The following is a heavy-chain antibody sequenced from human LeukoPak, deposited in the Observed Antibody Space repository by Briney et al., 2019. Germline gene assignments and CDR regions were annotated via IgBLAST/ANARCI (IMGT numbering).Heavy chain of an antibody. CDR3: ARHGLPRYCSGGSCYSVWLPHNWFDP. D-gene: IGHD2-15*01. CDR2: INHSGST. V-gene: IGHV4-34*01. J-gene: IGHJ5*02. CDR1: GGSFSGYY. Sequence: SETLSLTCAVYGGSFSGYYWSWIRQPPGKGLEWIGEINHSGSTNYNPSLKSRVTISVDTSKNQLSLKLSSVTAADTAVYYCARHGLPRYCSGGSCYSVWLPHNWFDPWGQGTLVTVSS.